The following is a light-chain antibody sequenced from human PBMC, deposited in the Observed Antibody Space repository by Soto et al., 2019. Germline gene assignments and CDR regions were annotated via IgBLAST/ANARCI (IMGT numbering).Light chain of an antibody. J-gene: IGLJ3*02. CDR2: GNR. V-gene: IGLV1-40*01. CDR3: QAYDYSLTAFV. CDR1: NSNLGAGYD. Sequence: QSVLTQPPSVSGAPGQRVTISCTGNNSNLGAGYDVHWYQQLPGAAPKLVIFGNRNRPSGVPERVSGSKSGTSASLAITGLHAEDEADYYCQAYDYSLTAFVFGGGTKLTVL.